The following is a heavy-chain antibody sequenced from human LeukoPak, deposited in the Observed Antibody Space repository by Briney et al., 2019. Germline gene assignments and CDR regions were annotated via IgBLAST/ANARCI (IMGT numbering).Heavy chain of an antibody. CDR2: IYYSGST. D-gene: IGHD1-26*01. V-gene: IGHV4-59*01. J-gene: IGHJ3*02. CDR3: ARGQAHRYSGSLSDAFDI. CDR1: GGSISSYS. Sequence: PSETQSLTCTVSGGSISSYSWSWIRQPPGKGLEWIGYIYYSGSTNYSPSLKSRVTISLDTSKNQFSLKLSSVTAADTAVYYCARGQAHRYSGSLSDAFDIWGQGTMVTVSS.